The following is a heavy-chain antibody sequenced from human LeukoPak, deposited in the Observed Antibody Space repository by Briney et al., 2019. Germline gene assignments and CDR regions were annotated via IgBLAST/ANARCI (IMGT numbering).Heavy chain of an antibody. Sequence: PGGSLRLSCAAPGFTFSSYAMHWVRQAPGKGLEWVAVISYDGSNKYYADSVKGRFTISRDNAKNSLYLQMNSLRAEDTAVYYCAELGITMIGGVGGKGTTVTISS. CDR3: AELGITMIGGV. CDR1: GFTFSSYA. CDR2: ISYDGSNK. D-gene: IGHD3-10*02. J-gene: IGHJ6*04. V-gene: IGHV3-30*04.